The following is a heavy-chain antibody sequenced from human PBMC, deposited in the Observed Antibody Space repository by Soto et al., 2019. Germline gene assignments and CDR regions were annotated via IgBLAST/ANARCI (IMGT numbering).Heavy chain of an antibody. CDR2: ISWNSGSI. CDR3: AKDGYCSGGGCYSLNYYYYMDV. J-gene: IGHJ6*03. Sequence: EVQLVESGGGLVQPGRSLRLSCAASGFTFDDYAMHWVRQAPGKGLEWVSGISWNSGSIDYADSVKGRFTISRDNAKNSLYLQMNSLRAEDTALYYCAKDGYCSGGGCYSLNYYYYMDVWGKGTTVTVSS. CDR1: GFTFDDYA. V-gene: IGHV3-9*01. D-gene: IGHD2-15*01.